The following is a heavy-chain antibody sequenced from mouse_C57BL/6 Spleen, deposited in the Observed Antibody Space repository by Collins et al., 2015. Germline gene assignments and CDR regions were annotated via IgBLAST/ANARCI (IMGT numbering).Heavy chain of an antibody. D-gene: IGHD2-4*01. CDR2: ILPGSGST. Sequence: QVQLQQSGAELMKPGASVKISCKATGYTFSSYWIEWVKQRPGHGLEWIGEILPGSGSTNYNEKFKGKATFTADTSSNTAYMQLSSLTSEDSAVYYCARALLRRWFAYWGQGTLVTVSA. V-gene: IGHV1-9*01. CDR3: ARALLRRWFAY. CDR1: GYTFSSYW. J-gene: IGHJ3*01.